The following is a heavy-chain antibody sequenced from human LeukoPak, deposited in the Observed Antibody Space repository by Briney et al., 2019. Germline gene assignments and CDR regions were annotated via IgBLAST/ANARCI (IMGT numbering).Heavy chain of an antibody. D-gene: IGHD3-10*01. V-gene: IGHV3-23*01. CDR1: GFTFSRHS. J-gene: IGHJ4*02. CDR3: AKASNYGSGSYYPRGVDY. Sequence: GGSLRLSCAASGFTFSRHSVNWARQAPGKGLEWVSAISGSGGSTYYADSVKGRFTISRDNSKNTLYLQMNSLRAEDTAVYYCAKASNYGSGSYYPRGVDYWGQGTLVTVSS. CDR2: ISGSGGST.